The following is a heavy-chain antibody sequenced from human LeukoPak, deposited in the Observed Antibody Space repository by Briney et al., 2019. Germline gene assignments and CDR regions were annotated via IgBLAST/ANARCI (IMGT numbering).Heavy chain of an antibody. V-gene: IGHV4-34*01. J-gene: IGHJ4*02. CDR2: IYHSGST. Sequence: SSETLSLTCAVYGGSFSGYYWSWIRQPPGKGLEWIGSIYHSGSTYYNPSLKSRVTISVDTSKNQFSLKLSSVTAADTAVYYCARVGYYDSNGARSGILVYWGQGTLVTVSS. CDR1: GGSFSGYY. CDR3: ARVGYYDSNGARSGILVY. D-gene: IGHD3-22*01.